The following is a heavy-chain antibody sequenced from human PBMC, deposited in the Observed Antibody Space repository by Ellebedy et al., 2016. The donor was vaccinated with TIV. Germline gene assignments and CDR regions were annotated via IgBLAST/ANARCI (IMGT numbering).Heavy chain of an antibody. V-gene: IGHV4-39*07. J-gene: IGHJ4*02. CDR2: IYYSGNT. CDR1: GGSISSSSYY. Sequence: SETLSLTCTVSGGSISSSSYYWGWIRQPPGKGLEWIGSIYYSGNTYYNPSLKSRVTKSVDTSTNQFSLKLSSVTAAATAIYYCARGGASYSDYWGQGTLVTVSS. CDR3: ARGGASYSDY. D-gene: IGHD4/OR15-4a*01.